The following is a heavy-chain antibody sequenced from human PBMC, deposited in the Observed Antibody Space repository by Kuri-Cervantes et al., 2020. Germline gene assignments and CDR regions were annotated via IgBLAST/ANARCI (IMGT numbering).Heavy chain of an antibody. CDR3: ARRRYGDYDDWYFDL. CDR2: INHSGST. Sequence: SETLSLTCAVYGGSFSGYYWSWIRQPPGKGLEWIGEINHSGSTNQNPSLKSRVTISVDTSKNQFSLKLSSVTAADTAVYYCARRRYGDYDDWYFDLWGRGTLGTVSS. J-gene: IGHJ2*01. CDR1: GGSFSGYY. V-gene: IGHV4-34*01. D-gene: IGHD4-17*01.